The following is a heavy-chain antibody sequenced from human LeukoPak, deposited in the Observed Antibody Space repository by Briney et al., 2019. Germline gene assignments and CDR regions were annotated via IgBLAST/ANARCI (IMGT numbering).Heavy chain of an antibody. J-gene: IGHJ4*02. V-gene: IGHV3-74*01. CDR2: INRDGSRI. D-gene: IGHD2-21*01. CDR3: VRDFVGPDEY. CDR1: GFTVSSYW. Sequence: PGGSLRLSCAASGFTVSSYWMHWVRQAPGKGLVWVSRINRDGSRIDHADSVRGRLTISRDNAKNTLYPQMNSLGVEDTAVYYCVRDFVGPDEYWGQGTQVTVSS.